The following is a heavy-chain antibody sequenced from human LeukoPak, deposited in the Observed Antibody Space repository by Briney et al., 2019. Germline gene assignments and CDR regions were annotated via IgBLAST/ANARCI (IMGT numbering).Heavy chain of an antibody. V-gene: IGHV4-61*01. CDR1: GGSVSSDNYY. Sequence: SETLSLTCTVSGGSVSSDNYYWSWIRQPPGRGLEWIGYIYYSGSTNYNPSLKSRVTISVDTSKNQFSLKLSSVTAADTAVYFCARDPGTIFGVVNYSYGMDVWGQGTTVTVSS. CDR3: ARDPGTIFGVVNYSYGMDV. CDR2: IYYSGST. D-gene: IGHD3-3*01. J-gene: IGHJ6*02.